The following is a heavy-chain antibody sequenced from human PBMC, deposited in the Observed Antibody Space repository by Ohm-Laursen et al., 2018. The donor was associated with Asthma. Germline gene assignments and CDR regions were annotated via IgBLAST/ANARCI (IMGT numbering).Heavy chain of an antibody. V-gene: IGHV3-11*03. CDR2: ISSDSIHT. CDR3: ATNLPYEAENY. Sequence: SLRLSCAASGFKFSDYYMSWIRQAPGKGLEYVSHISSDSIHTEYADSVKGRFTISRDNAKNSLYLQMNSLRAEDTAVYYCATNLPYEAENYWGQGTLVTVSS. J-gene: IGHJ4*02. CDR1: GFKFSDYY. D-gene: IGHD3-16*01.